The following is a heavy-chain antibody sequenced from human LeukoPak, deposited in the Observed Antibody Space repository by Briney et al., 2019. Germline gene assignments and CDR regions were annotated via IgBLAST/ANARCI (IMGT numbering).Heavy chain of an antibody. Sequence: GGSLRLSCAASGFTFSNYAMSWVRQALGKGLEWVSGISGSGASTYYPDSMKGRFTISRDNSKNTLYLQMNSLRAEDTAVYYCAKDRWELLLLIDYWGQGTLVTVSS. D-gene: IGHD1-26*01. CDR2: ISGSGAST. V-gene: IGHV3-23*01. CDR3: AKDRWELLLLIDY. CDR1: GFTFSNYA. J-gene: IGHJ4*02.